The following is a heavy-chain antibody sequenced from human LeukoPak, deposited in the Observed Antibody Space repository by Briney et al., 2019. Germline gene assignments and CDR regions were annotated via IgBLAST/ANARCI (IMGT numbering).Heavy chain of an antibody. J-gene: IGHJ4*02. CDR1: GFTFSSYG. CDR3: ARTGGDYEGTPFGY. V-gene: IGHV3-21*01. Sequence: PGGSLRLSCAASGFTFSSYGMHWVRQAPGKGLEWVSSISSSSSYIYYADSVKGRFTISRDNAKNSLYLQMNSLRAEDTAVYYCARTGGDYEGTPFGYWGQGTLVTVSS. CDR2: ISSSSSYI. D-gene: IGHD4-17*01.